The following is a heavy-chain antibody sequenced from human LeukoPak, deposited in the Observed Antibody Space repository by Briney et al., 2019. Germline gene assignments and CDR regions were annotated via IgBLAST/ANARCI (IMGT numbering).Heavy chain of an antibody. V-gene: IGHV3-7*01. D-gene: IGHD6-19*01. J-gene: IGHJ3*01. CDR1: GFIFSTYW. CDR3: ARSSGWFLTD. Sequence: VGSLRLSCAASGFIFSTYWMTWVRQAPGKGLEWVANIKQDGSEKYYVDSVQGRFTISRDNAKNSLYLQMNSLRAEDTAVYYCARSSGWFLTDWGQGTMVTVSS. CDR2: IKQDGSEK.